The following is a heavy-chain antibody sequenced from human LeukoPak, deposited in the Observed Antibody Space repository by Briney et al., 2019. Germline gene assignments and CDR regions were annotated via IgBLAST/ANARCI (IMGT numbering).Heavy chain of an antibody. V-gene: IGHV4-59*01. CDR1: GGSISSYY. Sequence: SETLSLTRTVSGGSISSYYWSWIRQPPGKGLEWIGYIYYSGSTNYNLSLKSRVTISVDTSKNQFSLKLSSVTAADTAVYYCARDNSGCDTQDYGMDVWGQGTTVTVSS. D-gene: IGHD5-12*01. CDR3: ARDNSGCDTQDYGMDV. CDR2: IYYSGST. J-gene: IGHJ6*02.